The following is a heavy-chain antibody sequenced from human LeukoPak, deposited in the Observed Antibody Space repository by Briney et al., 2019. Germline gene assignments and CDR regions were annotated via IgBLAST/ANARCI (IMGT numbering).Heavy chain of an antibody. Sequence: SETLSLTCTVSGGSISSYYWSWIRQPPGKGLEWIGYIYYSGSTNYNPSLKSRVTISVDTSKNQFSLKLSSVTAADTAVYYCASTPSAYYDFWSGYPPDYYMDVWGKGTTVTVSS. J-gene: IGHJ6*03. V-gene: IGHV4-59*01. D-gene: IGHD3-3*01. CDR2: IYYSGST. CDR3: ASTPSAYYDFWSGYPPDYYMDV. CDR1: GGSISSYY.